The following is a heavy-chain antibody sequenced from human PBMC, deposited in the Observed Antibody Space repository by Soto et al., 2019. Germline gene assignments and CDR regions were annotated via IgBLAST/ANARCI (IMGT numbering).Heavy chain of an antibody. J-gene: IGHJ4*02. V-gene: IGHV5-51*01. CDR1: GYSFTSYW. CDR3: ARHLNPGYSYGFGDY. D-gene: IGHD5-18*01. Sequence: PXESLKISFKGSGYSFTSYWIGWVRQIPGKGLEWMGIIYPCDSDTRYSPSFQGQVTISADKSISTAYLQWSSLKASDTAMYYCARHLNPGYSYGFGDYWGQGTLVTVSS. CDR2: IYPCDSDT.